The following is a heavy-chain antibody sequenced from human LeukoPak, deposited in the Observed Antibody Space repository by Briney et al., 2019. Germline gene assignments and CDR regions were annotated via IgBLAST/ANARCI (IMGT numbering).Heavy chain of an antibody. Sequence: GGSLRLSCAASGFTFSSYSMNWVRQAPGKGLEWVAVVWYDGSNKYYADSVKGRFTISRDNSKSTLYLQMNSLRAEDTAVYYCARWGDGKRFDYWGPGTLVTVSS. D-gene: IGHD2-21*02. CDR2: VWYDGSNK. CDR1: GFTFSSYS. J-gene: IGHJ4*02. CDR3: ARWGDGKRFDY. V-gene: IGHV3-33*08.